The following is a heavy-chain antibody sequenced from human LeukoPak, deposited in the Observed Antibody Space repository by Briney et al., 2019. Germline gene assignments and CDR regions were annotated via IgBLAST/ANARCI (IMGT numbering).Heavy chain of an antibody. D-gene: IGHD4-17*01. Sequence: SETLSLTCTVSGGSISSLSYYWAWIRQPPGKGLEWIGSIYYNGDVYYNPSLKSRVTQSVATFKNHFSLKLRSATAADTAVYYCARILYDFGDHYIDYWGQGTLVTVSS. CDR3: ARILYDFGDHYIDY. V-gene: IGHV4-39*02. J-gene: IGHJ4*02. CDR2: IYYNGDV. CDR1: GGSISSLSYY.